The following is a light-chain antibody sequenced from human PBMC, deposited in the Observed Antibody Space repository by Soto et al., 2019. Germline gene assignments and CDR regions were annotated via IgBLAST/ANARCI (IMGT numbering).Light chain of an antibody. J-gene: IGKJ1*01. Sequence: EIIMTQSPDILSVSPGGRATLSCRASQSVSSRLAWYQHKPGQAPRLLIHDASTRATGVPARFSGSGSGTEFTLTISSLQAEDFAIYYCQHYNNWPPWTFG. CDR2: DAS. CDR1: QSVSSR. CDR3: QHYNNWPPWT. V-gene: IGKV3D-15*01.